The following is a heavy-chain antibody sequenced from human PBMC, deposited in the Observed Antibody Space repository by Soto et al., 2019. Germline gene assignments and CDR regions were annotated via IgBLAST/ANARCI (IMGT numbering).Heavy chain of an antibody. V-gene: IGHV4-39*01. CDR1: GGSVSSSSYY. J-gene: IGHJ4*02. CDR2: TYYSAGT. D-gene: IGHD6-13*01. CDR3: ARHASRGYSSSWYFED. Sequence: QLQLRESGPGLVKPSETLSLTCNVSGGSVSSSSYYWGWIRQAPGKGLEWIVSTYYSAGTYYNPSLKSRITTSMDASKNQFSLTVTSVTAADTAIYYCARHASRGYSSSWYFEDWGQGTPVTVSS.